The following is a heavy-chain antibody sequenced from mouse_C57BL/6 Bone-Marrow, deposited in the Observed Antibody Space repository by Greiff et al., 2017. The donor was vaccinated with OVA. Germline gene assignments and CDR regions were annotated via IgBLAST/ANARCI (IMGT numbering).Heavy chain of an antibody. CDR2: INPSNGGT. CDR3: ARSRGLDGYYSFAY. CDR1: GYTFTSYW. J-gene: IGHJ3*01. D-gene: IGHD2-3*01. V-gene: IGHV1-53*01. Sequence: QVQLQQSGTELVKPGASVKLSCKASGYTFTSYWMHWVKQRPGQGLEWIGNINPSNGGTNYNEKFKSKATLTVDKSSSTAYMQLSSLTSEDSAVYYCARSRGLDGYYSFAYWGQGTLVTVSA.